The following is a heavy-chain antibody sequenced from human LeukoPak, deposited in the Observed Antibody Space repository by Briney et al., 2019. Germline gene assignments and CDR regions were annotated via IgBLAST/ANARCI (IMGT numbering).Heavy chain of an antibody. D-gene: IGHD2-21*02. CDR2: IWYDGTNK. J-gene: IGHJ4*02. CDR3: ARIGGDRDPFDY. Sequence: PGGSLRLSCAASGFTFSSYGMRWVRQAPGKGLEWVAVIWYDGTNKYYADSVKGRFTISRDNSENTLYLQMNSLRAEDTAVYYCARIGGDRDPFDYWGQGTLVTVSS. V-gene: IGHV3-33*01. CDR1: GFTFSSYG.